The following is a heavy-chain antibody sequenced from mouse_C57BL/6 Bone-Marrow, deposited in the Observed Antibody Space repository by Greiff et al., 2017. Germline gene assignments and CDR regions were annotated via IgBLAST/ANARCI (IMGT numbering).Heavy chain of an antibody. D-gene: IGHD2-5*01. J-gene: IGHJ4*01. V-gene: IGHV3-6*01. Sequence: DVQLQESGPGLVKPSQSLSLTCSVTGYSITSGYYWNWIRQFPGNKLEWMGYISYDGSNNYNPSLKNRISITRDTSKNQFFLKLNSVTTEDTATYYCARRGDSNYDYYAMDYWGQGTSVTVSS. CDR2: ISYDGSN. CDR1: GYSITSGYY. CDR3: ARRGDSNYDYYAMDY.